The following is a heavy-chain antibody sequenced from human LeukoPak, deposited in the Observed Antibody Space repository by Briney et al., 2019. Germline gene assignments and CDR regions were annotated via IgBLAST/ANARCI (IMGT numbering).Heavy chain of an antibody. CDR1: GFTFSSYS. CDR3: ARAGSGRYFEY. D-gene: IGHD6-19*01. J-gene: IGHJ4*02. V-gene: IGHV3-21*01. CDR2: ISATSNYI. Sequence: GGSLRLSCAASGFTFSSYSMNWVRQAPGKGLEWVSSISATSNYIYYADSVKGRFTISRDNAKNSLYLQMNSLRAEDTAVYYCARAGSGRYFEYWGQGTLVSVSS.